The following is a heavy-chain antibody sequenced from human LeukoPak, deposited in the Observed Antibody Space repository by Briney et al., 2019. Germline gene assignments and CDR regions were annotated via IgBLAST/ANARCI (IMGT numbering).Heavy chain of an antibody. Sequence: GGSLRLSCAASGFTFSSYWMSWVRQAPGKGLEWVANIKQDGSEKYYVDSVKGRFTISRDNAKNSLYLQMNSLRAEDTAVYYCAREDYDFWSGYPNFDYWGQGTLVTVSS. CDR2: IKQDGSEK. D-gene: IGHD3-3*01. V-gene: IGHV3-7*01. CDR1: GFTFSSYW. CDR3: AREDYDFWSGYPNFDY. J-gene: IGHJ4*01.